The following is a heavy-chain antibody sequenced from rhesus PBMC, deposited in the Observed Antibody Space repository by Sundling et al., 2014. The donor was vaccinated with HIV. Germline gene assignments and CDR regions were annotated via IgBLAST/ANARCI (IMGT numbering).Heavy chain of an antibody. Sequence: QVQLVQSGPEVKMPGSSVRVSCKASGYPFADYHMHWKRQTPRQGLEWMGWINPNTGKTKYLQKFQGRVTMTRDISTNTAYLELSGLTSDDTGVYYCTRGDYYNSGFPYWGQGVLVTVSS. D-gene: IGHD3-28*01. CDR3: TRGDYYNSGFPY. V-gene: IGHV1S2*01. J-gene: IGHJ4*01. CDR2: INPNTGKT. CDR1: GYPFADYH.